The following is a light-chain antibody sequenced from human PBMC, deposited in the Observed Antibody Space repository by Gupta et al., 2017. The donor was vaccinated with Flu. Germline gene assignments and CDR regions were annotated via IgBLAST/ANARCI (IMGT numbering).Light chain of an antibody. CDR1: NIGSKS. J-gene: IGLJ1*01. CDR3: QVWDSGSDHYV. CDR2: DDS. Sequence: SPVLTQPPSLSAAPGQTARITCGGNNIGSKSVHWYQQKPGQAPVLVVFDDSDRPSGIPERFSGSNSGTTASLSISGVEAGDEADYYCQVWDSGSDHYVFGSGTKVTVL. V-gene: IGLV3-21*02.